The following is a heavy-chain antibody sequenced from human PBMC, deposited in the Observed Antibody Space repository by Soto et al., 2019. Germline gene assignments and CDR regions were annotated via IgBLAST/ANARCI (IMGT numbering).Heavy chain of an antibody. CDR3: ARDRCFDGSCYSASDS. CDR1: GFSFSTYD. Sequence: LRLSCAASGFSFSTYDMDWVRQAPGKAPEWIAHISTTSFTIYYADSVKGRFTISRDNARNSLYLEMKSLRDEDTAVYYCARDRCFDGSCYSASDSWGQGILVTVSS. J-gene: IGHJ5*01. CDR2: ISTTSFTI. D-gene: IGHD2-15*01. V-gene: IGHV3-48*02.